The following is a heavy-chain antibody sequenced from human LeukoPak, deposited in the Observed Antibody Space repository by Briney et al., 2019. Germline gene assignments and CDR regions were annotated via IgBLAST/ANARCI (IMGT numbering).Heavy chain of an antibody. D-gene: IGHD3-10*01. J-gene: IGHJ6*02. CDR3: AREGYYHGSGTYSPPGYYGMDV. CDR1: RYSFSSYG. V-gene: IGHV1-18*01. CDR2: ISPYNDNT. Sequence: EASVKVSCKASRYSFSSYGISWVRQAPGQGLEWMGWISPYNDNTNYAQKFQGRVRMTTDTSTTTVYMELRSLRSDDTAVYYCAREGYYHGSGTYSPPGYYGMDVWGQGTTVIVSS.